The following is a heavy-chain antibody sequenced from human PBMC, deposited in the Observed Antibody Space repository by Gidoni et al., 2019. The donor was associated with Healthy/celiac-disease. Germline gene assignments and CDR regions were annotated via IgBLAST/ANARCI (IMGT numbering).Heavy chain of an antibody. D-gene: IGHD6-19*01. CDR2: IYYSGST. J-gene: IGHJ4*02. CDR3: ARHLLTKYSSGWYYFDY. V-gene: IGHV4-39*01. Sequence: QLQLQESGPGLVKPSETLSLTCTVSGGSISSSSYYWGWIRQPPGKGLEWIGSIYYSGSTYYNPSLKSRVTISVDTSKNQFSLKLSSVTAADTAVYYCARHLLTKYSSGWYYFDYWGQGTLVTVSS. CDR1: GGSISSSSYY.